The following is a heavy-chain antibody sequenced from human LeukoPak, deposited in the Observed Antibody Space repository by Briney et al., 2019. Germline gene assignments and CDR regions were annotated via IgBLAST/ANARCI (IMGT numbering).Heavy chain of an antibody. V-gene: IGHV1-2*02. J-gene: IGHJ4*02. CDR2: INPNSGST. CDR3: ARGIAAAGAPFDY. CDR1: GYTFTGYY. Sequence: ASVKVSCKASGYTFTGYYMHWVRQAPGQGLEWMGWINPNSGSTNYAQKFQGRVTMTRDTSISTAYMELSRLRSDDTAVYYCARGIAAAGAPFDYWGQGTLVTVSS. D-gene: IGHD6-13*01.